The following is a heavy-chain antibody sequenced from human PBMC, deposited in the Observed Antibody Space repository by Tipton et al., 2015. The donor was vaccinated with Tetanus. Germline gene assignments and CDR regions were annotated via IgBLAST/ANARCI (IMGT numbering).Heavy chain of an antibody. J-gene: IGHJ4*02. CDR3: AREADCSGGSCFSGGFDT. D-gene: IGHD2-15*01. V-gene: IGHV3-33*01. CDR1: GFIFSSYG. CDR2: SWYDGTDK. Sequence: SLRLSCAASGFIFSSYGIHWVRQAPGKGLEWLAVSWYDGTDKYYAYSVKGRFTISRDNSKNTLYLQMNSLRAEDTALYYCAREADCSGGSCFSGGFDTWGQGAQVTVSS.